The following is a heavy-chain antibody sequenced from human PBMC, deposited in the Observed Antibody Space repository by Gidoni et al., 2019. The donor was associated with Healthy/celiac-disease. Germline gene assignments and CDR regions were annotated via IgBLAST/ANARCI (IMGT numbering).Heavy chain of an antibody. CDR3: AKAQTSPNEVVAATDY. CDR2: ISYDGSNK. Sequence: QVQLVESGGGLVPPGRSLGLFCAAPVFTFSTYGMHWVRQAPGKGLEWVAVISYDGSNKYYADAVKGRFTISRDNSKNTLYLQMNSLRAEDTAVYYCAKAQTSPNEVVAATDYWGQGTLVTVSS. J-gene: IGHJ4*02. CDR1: VFTFSTYG. D-gene: IGHD2-15*01. V-gene: IGHV3-30*18.